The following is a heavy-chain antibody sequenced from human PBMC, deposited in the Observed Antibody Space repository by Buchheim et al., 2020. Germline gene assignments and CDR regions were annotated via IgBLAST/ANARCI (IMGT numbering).Heavy chain of an antibody. CDR2: INHSGST. V-gene: IGHV4-34*01. Sequence: QVQLQQWGAGLLKPSETLSLTCAVYGGSFSGYYWSWIRQPPGKGLEWIGEINHSGSTNNNPSLKSRVTISVDTTKNQFSLKLSSVTAADTAVYYCARCSSSWYYGMDVWGQGTT. J-gene: IGHJ6*02. CDR1: GGSFSGYY. CDR3: ARCSSSWYYGMDV. D-gene: IGHD6-13*01.